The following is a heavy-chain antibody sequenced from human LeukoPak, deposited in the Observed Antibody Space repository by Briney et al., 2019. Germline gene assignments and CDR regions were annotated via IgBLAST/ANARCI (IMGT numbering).Heavy chain of an antibody. J-gene: IGHJ4*02. CDR3: AKFSGDYFDY. Sequence: PGGSLRLSCAASGFTFGTYWMSWVRQAPGKGLEWVAVISYDGSNKYYADSVKGRFTISRDNSKNTLYLQMNSLRAEDTAVYYCAKFSGDYFDYWGQGTLVTVSS. V-gene: IGHV3-30*18. D-gene: IGHD4-17*01. CDR2: ISYDGSNK. CDR1: GFTFGTYW.